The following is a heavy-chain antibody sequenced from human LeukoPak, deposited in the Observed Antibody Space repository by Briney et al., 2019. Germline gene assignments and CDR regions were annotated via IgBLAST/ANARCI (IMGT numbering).Heavy chain of an antibody. D-gene: IGHD3-16*01. J-gene: IGHJ2*01. CDR3: TKDVFDFGGYFDL. CDR1: GFIFDEYA. Sequence: GRSLRLSCAASGFIFDEYAMHWVRQAPGKGLEWDSGVSWNNGSIGYADSVKGRFTISRDNAKNSLFLQMNSLRTEDTAVYYCTKDVFDFGGYFDLWGRGTLVTVSS. CDR2: VSWNNGSI. V-gene: IGHV3-9*01.